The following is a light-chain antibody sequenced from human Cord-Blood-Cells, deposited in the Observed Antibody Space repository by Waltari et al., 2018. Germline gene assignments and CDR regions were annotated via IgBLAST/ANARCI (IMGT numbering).Light chain of an antibody. V-gene: IGLV3-19*01. CDR1: SLRSYY. J-gene: IGLJ3*02. CDR2: GKN. Sequence: SSELTQDPAVSVALVQTVRITCQVDSLRSYYASWYQQKPGQAPVLVIYGKNNRPSGIPDRFSGSSSGNTASLTITGAQAEDEADYYCNSRDSSGNHWVFGGGTKLTVL. CDR3: NSRDSSGNHWV.